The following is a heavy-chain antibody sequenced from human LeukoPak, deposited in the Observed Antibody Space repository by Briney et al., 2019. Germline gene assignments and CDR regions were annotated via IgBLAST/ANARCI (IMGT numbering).Heavy chain of an antibody. CDR1: GFTFSNAW. CDR3: TTDLVIAAAGLSDY. CDR2: IKSKTDGGAT. Sequence: GGSLRLSCAASGFTFSNAWMSWVRRAPGKGLEWVGRIKSKTDGGATDYAAPVKGRFTISRDDSKNTLYLQMNSLKTEDTAVYYCTTDLVIAAAGLSDYWGQGTLVTVSS. J-gene: IGHJ4*02. D-gene: IGHD6-13*01. V-gene: IGHV3-15*01.